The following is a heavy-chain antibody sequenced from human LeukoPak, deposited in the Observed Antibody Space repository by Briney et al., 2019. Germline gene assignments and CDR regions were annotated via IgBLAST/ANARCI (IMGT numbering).Heavy chain of an antibody. CDR3: AKEHGYDSSASFDY. Sequence: GGSLRLSCAASGFTFSNYAISWVRQAPGKGLEWVSSISGSGFTYYADSVKGRFTISRDNSKNTLYLQMNSLRAADTAVYYCAKEHGYDSSASFDYWGQGTLVTVSS. D-gene: IGHD3-22*01. CDR1: GFTFSNYA. CDR2: ISGSGFT. V-gene: IGHV3-23*01. J-gene: IGHJ4*02.